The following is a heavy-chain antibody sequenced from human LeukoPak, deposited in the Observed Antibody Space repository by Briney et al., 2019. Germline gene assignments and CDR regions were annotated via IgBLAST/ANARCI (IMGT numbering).Heavy chain of an antibody. CDR1: GFTFSSYA. CDR3: ARTYYYDSSGIDY. V-gene: IGHV3-30-3*01. Sequence: PGRSLTLSCAASGFTFSSYAMHWVRHAPRKGLELVAVISNDGSNKCYADSVKGRFTISRDNSKRTLCLQMNSLRAEDTAVYYCARTYYYDSSGIDYWGQGTLVTVSS. J-gene: IGHJ4*02. CDR2: ISNDGSNK. D-gene: IGHD3-22*01.